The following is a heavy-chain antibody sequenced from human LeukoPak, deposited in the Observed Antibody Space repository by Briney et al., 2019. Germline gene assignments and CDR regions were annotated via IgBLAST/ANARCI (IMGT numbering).Heavy chain of an antibody. J-gene: IGHJ4*02. V-gene: IGHV1-46*01. Sequence: ASVKVSRKASGYTFTSYYMHWVRQAPGQGLEWMGIINPSGGSTSYAQKFQGRVTMTRDTSTSTVYMELSSLRSEDTAVYYCARDGDYYYDSSGYLIVPYYFDYWGQGTLVTVSS. CDR3: ARDGDYYYDSSGYLIVPYYFDY. D-gene: IGHD3-22*01. CDR1: GYTFTSYY. CDR2: INPSGGST.